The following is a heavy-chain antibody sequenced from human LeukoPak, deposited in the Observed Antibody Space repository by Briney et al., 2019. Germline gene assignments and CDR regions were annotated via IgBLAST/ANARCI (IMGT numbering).Heavy chain of an antibody. CDR2: ISSSGSTI. J-gene: IGHJ4*01. D-gene: IGHD3-10*01. V-gene: IGHV3-48*03. Sequence: PGGSLRLSCAASGFTFSSYEMNWVRQAPGKGLEWVSYISSSGSTIYYADSVKGRFTISRDNAKNSLYLQMNSLRAEDTAVYYCARVVPAAMPQLLWFGELDYWGQEPWSPSPQ. CDR1: GFTFSSYE. CDR3: ARVVPAAMPQLLWFGELDY.